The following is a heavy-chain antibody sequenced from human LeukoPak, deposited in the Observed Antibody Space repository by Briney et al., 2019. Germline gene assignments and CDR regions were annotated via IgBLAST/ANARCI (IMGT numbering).Heavy chain of an antibody. D-gene: IGHD3-22*01. CDR2: ISWNSGSI. J-gene: IGHJ4*02. V-gene: IGHV3-9*01. CDR3: AKASPYYYDSSGYPLDYFDY. Sequence: RAGGSLRLSCAASGFTFDDYAMHWVRQAPGKGLEWVSGISWNSGSIGYADSVKGRFTISRDNAKNSLYLQMNSLRAEDTALYYCAKASPYYYDSSGYPLDYFDYWGQGTLVTVSS. CDR1: GFTFDDYA.